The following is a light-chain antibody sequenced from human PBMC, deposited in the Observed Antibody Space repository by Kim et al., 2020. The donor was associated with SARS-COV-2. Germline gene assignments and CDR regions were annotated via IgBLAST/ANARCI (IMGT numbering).Light chain of an antibody. V-gene: IGLV3-1*01. J-gene: IGLJ1*01. CDR3: QAWDSSTEV. CDR1: KLGDKY. CDR2: EDT. Sequence: SVSPGQTASIPCYGDKLGDKYVYWYQQKPGQSPILVVSEDTKRPSVIPERFSGSTSGNTATLTISETQAMDEADYYCQAWDSSTEVFGTGTKVTVL.